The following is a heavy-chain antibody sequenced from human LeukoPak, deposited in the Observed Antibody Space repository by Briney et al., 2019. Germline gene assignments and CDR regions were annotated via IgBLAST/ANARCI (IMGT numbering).Heavy chain of an antibody. J-gene: IGHJ4*02. CDR3: ARLFGEPAAIVDS. V-gene: IGHV4-34*08. D-gene: IGHD2-2*01. CDR1: GGTFSGYF. Sequence: SETLSLTCAVYGGTFSGYFWSWIRQPPGKRLEWSGEINHSGTTNYNPSLRSRVTISADTSKNQFSLRLSSVTAADAAVYYCARLFGEPAAIVDSWGRGTLVIVSS. CDR2: INHSGTT.